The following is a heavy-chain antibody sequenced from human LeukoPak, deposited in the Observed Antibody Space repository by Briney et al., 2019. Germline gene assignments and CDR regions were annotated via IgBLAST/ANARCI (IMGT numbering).Heavy chain of an antibody. D-gene: IGHD3-3*01. V-gene: IGHV1-18*01. CDR3: ARTPRYDFWSGYSNWFDP. CDR1: DYTFTKYG. Sequence: SVKVSCKASDYTFTKYGLSWVRQPPGQGREGMGWISTYNGNTIYAQKFQVRVTMTTDTSTSTAYMELRSLRSDNTAVYYCARTPRYDFWSGYSNWFDPWGQGTLVTVSS. J-gene: IGHJ5*02. CDR2: ISTYNGNT.